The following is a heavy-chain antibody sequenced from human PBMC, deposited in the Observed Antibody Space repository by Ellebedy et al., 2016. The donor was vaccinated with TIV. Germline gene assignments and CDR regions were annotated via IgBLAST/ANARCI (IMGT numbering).Heavy chain of an antibody. Sequence: ASVKVSXXASGYTFTSYYMHWVRQAPGQGLEWMGIINPSGGSTSYAQKFQGRVTMTRDTSTSTAYMELSRLRSDDTAVYYCARVPYYDILTGYYESFDYWGQGTLVTVSS. D-gene: IGHD3-9*01. CDR1: GYTFTSYY. V-gene: IGHV1-46*01. CDR2: INPSGGST. J-gene: IGHJ4*02. CDR3: ARVPYYDILTGYYESFDY.